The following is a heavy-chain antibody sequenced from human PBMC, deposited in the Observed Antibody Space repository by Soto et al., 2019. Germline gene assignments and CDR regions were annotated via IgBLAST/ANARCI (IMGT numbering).Heavy chain of an antibody. J-gene: IGHJ5*02. CDR1: GFTFSSYS. CDR3: ARENYDSIAWFDP. Sequence: GGSLRLSCAASGFTFSSYSMNWVRQAPGKGLEWVSSISSSSSYIYYADSVKGRFTISRDNAKNSLYLQMNSLRAEDTAVYYCARENYDSIAWFDPWGQGTLVTVSS. CDR2: ISSSSSYI. D-gene: IGHD3-3*01. V-gene: IGHV3-21*01.